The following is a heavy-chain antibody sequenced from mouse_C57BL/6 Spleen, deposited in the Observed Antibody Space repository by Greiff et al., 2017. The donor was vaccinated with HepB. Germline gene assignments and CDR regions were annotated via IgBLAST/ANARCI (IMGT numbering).Heavy chain of an antibody. CDR2: ISNGGGST. D-gene: IGHD2-2*01. CDR3: ARRGYDGEVYAMDY. Sequence: EVMLVESGGGLVQPGGSLKLSCAASGFTFSDYYMYWVRQTPEKRLEWVAYISNGGGSTYYPDTVKGRFTISRDNAKNTLYLQMSRLKSEDTAMYYCARRGYDGEVYAMDYWGQGTSVTVSS. CDR1: GFTFSDYY. J-gene: IGHJ4*01. V-gene: IGHV5-12*01.